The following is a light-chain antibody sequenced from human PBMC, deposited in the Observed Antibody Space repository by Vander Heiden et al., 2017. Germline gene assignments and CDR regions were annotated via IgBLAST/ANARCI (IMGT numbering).Light chain of an antibody. Sequence: QSVLTQPPSVSGAPGQRATIPCTGSSSNIGAGYDVPWYQQLPGTAPKLLIYGNSNRPSGVPDRFSGSKSGTSASLAITGLQAEDEADYYCQSYDSSLSVWVFGGGTKLTVL. J-gene: IGLJ3*02. CDR3: QSYDSSLSVWV. V-gene: IGLV1-40*01. CDR1: SSNIGAGYD. CDR2: GNS.